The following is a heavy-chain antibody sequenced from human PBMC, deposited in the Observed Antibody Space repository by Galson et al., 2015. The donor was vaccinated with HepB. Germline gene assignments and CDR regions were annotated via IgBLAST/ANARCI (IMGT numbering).Heavy chain of an antibody. J-gene: IGHJ6*02. CDR3: ARDLRIQPNYYYYYGMDV. V-gene: IGHV3-11*01. D-gene: IGHD5-18*01. CDR2: ISSSGSTI. Sequence: SLRLSCAASGFTFSDYYMTWIRQAPGKGLEWVSYISSSGSTIYSADSVKGRFTISRGNAKNSLYLQMNSLRAEDTAVYYCARDLRIQPNYYYYYGMDVWGQGTTVTVSS. CDR1: GFTFSDYY.